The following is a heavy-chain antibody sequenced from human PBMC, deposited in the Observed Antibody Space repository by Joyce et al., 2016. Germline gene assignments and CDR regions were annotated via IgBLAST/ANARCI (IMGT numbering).Heavy chain of an antibody. Sequence: QVQLVESGGGVVQPGRPLRLSCAASGFTFNTYAMHWVRQAPGKGLEWVALIVYDGSEKKYADSVKGRFTISRDNSKNTLSLQMNSLRVEDTAVYYCARDEGYGTNPGSNFDTWGQGTLVTVSS. D-gene: IGHD5-12*01. V-gene: IGHV3-33*01. CDR1: GFTFNTYA. CDR3: ARDEGYGTNPGSNFDT. J-gene: IGHJ4*02. CDR2: IVYDGSEK.